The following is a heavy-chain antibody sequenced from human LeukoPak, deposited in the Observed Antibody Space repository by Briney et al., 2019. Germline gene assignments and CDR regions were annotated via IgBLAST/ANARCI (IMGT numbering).Heavy chain of an antibody. CDR3: ARDPRYSYGDY. V-gene: IGHV1-2*02. CDR1: GYTFTGYY. Sequence: GASVKVSCKASGYTFTGYYMHSVRQAPGQGLEWMGWINPNSGGTNYAEKFPGRVTMTRDTSISTAYMELSRLRSDDTAVYYCARDPRYSYGDYWGQGTLVTVSS. D-gene: IGHD5-18*01. CDR2: INPNSGGT. J-gene: IGHJ4*02.